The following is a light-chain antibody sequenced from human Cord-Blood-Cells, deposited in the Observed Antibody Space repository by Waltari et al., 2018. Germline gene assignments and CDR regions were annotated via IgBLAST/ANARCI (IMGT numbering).Light chain of an antibody. CDR1: SCDVGGSNY. J-gene: IGLJ3*02. Sequence: PGQSITLSCTGTSCDVGGSNYVSRYQQHPGKATKLMIYDVSTRPSGVSNRFSGSKSGNTASLTISGLQAEDESDYYCSSYTRGSTWVFGGGTKLTVL. V-gene: IGLV2-14*04. CDR3: SSYTRGSTWV. CDR2: DVS.